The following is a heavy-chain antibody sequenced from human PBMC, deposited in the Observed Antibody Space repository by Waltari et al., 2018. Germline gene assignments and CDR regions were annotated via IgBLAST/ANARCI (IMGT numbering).Heavy chain of an antibody. CDR1: GYTFTSYG. CDR3: AREVVAQFALYYFDY. CDR2: ISAYNGNT. D-gene: IGHD2-2*01. J-gene: IGHJ4*02. Sequence: QVQLVQSGAAVKKPGASVKVSCKASGYTFTSYGISWVRQAPGQGLEWMGWISAYNGNTKYTEKVQGRVTMTTDTSTSTAYMELRSLRSDDAAVYYCAREVVAQFALYYFDYWGQGTLVTVSS. V-gene: IGHV1-18*01.